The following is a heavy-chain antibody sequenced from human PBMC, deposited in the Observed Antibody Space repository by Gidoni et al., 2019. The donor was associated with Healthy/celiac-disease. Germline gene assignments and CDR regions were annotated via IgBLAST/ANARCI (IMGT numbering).Heavy chain of an antibody. J-gene: IGHJ4*02. CDR2: ISSSSSYI. V-gene: IGHV3-21*01. CDR1: GFTFSSYS. D-gene: IGHD3-16*02. CDR3: AKGKGVIAMGLFDY. Sequence: EVQLVESGGGLVKPGGSLRLSCAASGFTFSSYSMNWVRQAPGKGLEWVSSISSSSSYIYYADSVKGRFTISRDNAKNSLYLQMNSLRAEDTAVYYCAKGKGVIAMGLFDYWGQGTLVTVSS.